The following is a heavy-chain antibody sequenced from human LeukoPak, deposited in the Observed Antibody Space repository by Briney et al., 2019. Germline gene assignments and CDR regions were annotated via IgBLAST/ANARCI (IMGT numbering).Heavy chain of an antibody. CDR3: ARQPTSTGAFYLSAFDL. CDR1: GGSISSNKYY. Sequence: SETLSLTCSVSGGSISSNKYYWGWIRQAPGKGLEAIGSVFYIGSTFYNPSLQSRATIYVDPSKNQFSLRLNSVTAADTALYFCARQPTSTGAFYLSAFDLWGHGTMVIVSS. V-gene: IGHV4-39*01. D-gene: IGHD7-27*01. CDR2: VFYIGST. J-gene: IGHJ3*01.